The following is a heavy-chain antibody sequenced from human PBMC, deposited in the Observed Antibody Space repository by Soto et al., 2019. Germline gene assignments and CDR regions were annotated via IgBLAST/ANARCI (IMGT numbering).Heavy chain of an antibody. CDR3: ARGVGRFDP. CDR2: IYYSGST. V-gene: IGHV4-59*01. J-gene: IGHJ5*02. Sequence: SETLSLTCTVSGGSISSYYWSWIRQPPGKGLEWIGYIYYSGSTNYNPSLKSRVTISVDTSKNQFSLKLSSVTAADTAVYYCARGVGRFDPWGQGTLVTVS. D-gene: IGHD2-15*01. CDR1: GGSISSYY.